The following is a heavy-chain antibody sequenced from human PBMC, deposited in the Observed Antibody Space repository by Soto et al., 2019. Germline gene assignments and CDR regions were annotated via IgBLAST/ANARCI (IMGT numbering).Heavy chain of an antibody. D-gene: IGHD1-26*01. CDR3: ARTETSILVATNALDI. J-gene: IGHJ3*02. V-gene: IGHV6-1*01. CDR2: TYYRSKLYN. CDR1: VDSVSSNSAA. Sequence: SQTLSLTCAISVDSVSSNSAAWDLIGQSPSRGLEWLGRTYYRSKLYNDYAVSVKSRITINPDTAKNQFSLQLNSVTPEDTAAYYGARTETSILVATNALDICGAGTMVGVSS.